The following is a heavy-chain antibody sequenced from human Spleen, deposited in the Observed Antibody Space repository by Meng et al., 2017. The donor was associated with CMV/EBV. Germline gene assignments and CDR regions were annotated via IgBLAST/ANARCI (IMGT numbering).Heavy chain of an antibody. Sequence: GESLKISCKGSGYSFTSYWIGWVRQMPGKGLEWMGIIYPGDSDTRYSPSFQGQVTISADKSIGTAYLQWSSLKASDTAMYYCARHEYSSPTHYYYYYGMDVWGQGTTVTVSS. CDR2: IYPGDSDT. J-gene: IGHJ6*02. CDR1: GYSFTSYW. D-gene: IGHD6-6*01. CDR3: ARHEYSSPTHYYYYYGMDV. V-gene: IGHV5-51*01.